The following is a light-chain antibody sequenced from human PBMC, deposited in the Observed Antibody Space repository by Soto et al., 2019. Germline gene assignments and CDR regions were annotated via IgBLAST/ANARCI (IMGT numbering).Light chain of an antibody. Sequence: DIQMTQSPSSLSASLGGSVTITCRARQTISNYLNWYQQRPGEAPKLLIYAASSLQSGVPSRFSGSESGTDFTLTISSLQPEDFALNYCHPCYSSPYTFGQATNREIK. CDR2: AAS. CDR3: HPCYSSPYT. V-gene: IGKV1-39*01. CDR1: QTISNY. J-gene: IGKJ2*01.